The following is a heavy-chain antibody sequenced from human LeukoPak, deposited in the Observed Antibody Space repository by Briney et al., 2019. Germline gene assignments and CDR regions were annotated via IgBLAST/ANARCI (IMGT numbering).Heavy chain of an antibody. Sequence: ASVKVSCKASGGTFSSYAISWVRQAPGQGLEWMGWMNPNSGNTGYAQKFQGRVTMTRNTSISTAYMELSSLRSEDTAVYYCARGLYERDTMIVVVYDYWGQGTLVTVSS. V-gene: IGHV1-8*02. CDR1: GGTFSSYA. CDR3: ARGLYERDTMIVVVYDY. J-gene: IGHJ4*02. D-gene: IGHD3-22*01. CDR2: MNPNSGNT.